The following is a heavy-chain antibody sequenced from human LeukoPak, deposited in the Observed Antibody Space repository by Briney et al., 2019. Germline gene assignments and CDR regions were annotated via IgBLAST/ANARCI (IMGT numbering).Heavy chain of an antibody. CDR2: IYHSGST. CDR1: GYSISSGYY. CDR3: ARTGGSYSFDY. J-gene: IGHJ4*02. V-gene: IGHV4-38-2*02. D-gene: IGHD1-26*01. Sequence: SETLSLTCTVSGYSISSGYYWGWIRQPPGKGLEWIGSIYHSGSTYYNPSLKSRVTISVDTSKNQFSLKLSSVTAADTALYYCARTGGSYSFDYWGQGTLVTVSS.